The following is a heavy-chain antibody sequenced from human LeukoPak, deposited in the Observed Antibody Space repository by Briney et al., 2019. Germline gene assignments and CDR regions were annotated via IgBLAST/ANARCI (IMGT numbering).Heavy chain of an antibody. J-gene: IGHJ4*02. CDR1: GFTFSSYA. CDR2: ISRTSAYI. CDR3: ARDERRYCSDSSCYPRDY. V-gene: IGHV3-21*01. Sequence: GESLRLSCAASGFTFSSYAMKWVRQAPGKGLEWVSAISRTSAYIYYSDSVKGRFTISRDNAKNSVYLQIDSLRAEDTAVYYCARDERRYCSDSSCYPRDYRGQGTLVTVSS. D-gene: IGHD2-2*01.